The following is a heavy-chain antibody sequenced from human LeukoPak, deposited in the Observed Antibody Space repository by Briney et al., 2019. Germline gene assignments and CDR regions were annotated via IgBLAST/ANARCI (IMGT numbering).Heavy chain of an antibody. J-gene: IGHJ4*02. CDR2: ISSSSSYI. D-gene: IGHD3-22*01. CDR3: ARVMIVVVIRAPFDY. V-gene: IGHV3-21*01. Sequence: GGSLRLSCAASGFTFSYSSMHWIRQAPGKGLEWVSSISSSSSYIYYSDSVKGRFTISRDNSKNTLYLQMNSLRAEDTAVYYCARVMIVVVIRAPFDYWGQGTLVTVSS. CDR1: GFTFSYSS.